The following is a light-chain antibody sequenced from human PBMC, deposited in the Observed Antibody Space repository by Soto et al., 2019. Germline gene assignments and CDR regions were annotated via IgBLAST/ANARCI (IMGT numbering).Light chain of an antibody. V-gene: IGKV1-39*01. CDR2: AAS. CDR3: QQSYSSPPT. J-gene: IGKJ1*01. CDR1: QSISTF. Sequence: DLQMTQSPSSLSASVGDRVTITCRASQSISTFLNWYQQKPGKAPKLLIFAASSLQSGVPSRFSGSGSGTDFTLTISSLQPEDFATYYCQQSYSSPPTFGQGTNVQI.